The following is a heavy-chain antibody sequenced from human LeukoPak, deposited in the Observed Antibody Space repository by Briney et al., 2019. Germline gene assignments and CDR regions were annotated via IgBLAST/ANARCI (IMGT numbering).Heavy chain of an antibody. J-gene: IGHJ5*02. Sequence: GESLKISCKGSGYSFTSYWSGWVRQMPGKGLEWMGIIYPGDSDTRYSPSFQGQVPISADKSISTAYLQWSSLKASDTAMYYCARQGSLTVGDIVVVPAAPRDWFDPWGQGTLVTVSS. D-gene: IGHD2-2*01. CDR2: IYPGDSDT. V-gene: IGHV5-51*01. CDR3: ARQGSLTVGDIVVVPAAPRDWFDP. CDR1: GYSFTSYW.